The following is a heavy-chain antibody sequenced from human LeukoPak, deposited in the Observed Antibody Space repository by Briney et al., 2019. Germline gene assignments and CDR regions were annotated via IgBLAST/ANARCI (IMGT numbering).Heavy chain of an antibody. V-gene: IGHV4-39*01. J-gene: IGHJ5*01. CDR3: VRHDGRGGATMGAFDS. CDR1: GFIFSSYV. CDR2: VYYGRTT. Sequence: GSLRLSCAASGFIFSSYVMSWVRQAPGKGLEWIGTVYYGRTTYYNPSLDGRVTISLDTSANHFSLQLNSVTAADTAVYYCVRHDGRGGATMGAFDSWGQGSLVTVSS. D-gene: IGHD5-12*01.